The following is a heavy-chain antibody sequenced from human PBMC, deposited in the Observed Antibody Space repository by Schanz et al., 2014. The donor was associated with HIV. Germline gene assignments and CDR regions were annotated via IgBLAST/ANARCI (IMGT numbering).Heavy chain of an antibody. D-gene: IGHD3-10*01. J-gene: IGHJ6*02. CDR2: IKQDGSEK. V-gene: IGHV3-7*01. CDR3: AKDRLYPSGTYPYGMDV. Sequence: EVQLVESGGGLVQPGGSLRLSCAASEFTFSSYWMSWVRQAPGKGLEWVANIKQDGSEKYYVDSVKGRFTISRDNAKNSLYLQMNSLRAEDTAVYYCAKDRLYPSGTYPYGMDVWGQGTLVTVSS. CDR1: EFTFSSYW.